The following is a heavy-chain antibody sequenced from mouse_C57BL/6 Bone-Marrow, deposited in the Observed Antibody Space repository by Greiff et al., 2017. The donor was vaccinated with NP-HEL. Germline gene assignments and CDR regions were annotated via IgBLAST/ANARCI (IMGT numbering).Heavy chain of an antibody. V-gene: IGHV3-8*01. CDR2: ISYSGST. CDR1: GYSITSDY. Sequence: EVQGVESGPGLAKPSQTLSLTCSVTGYSITSDYWNWIRKFPGNKLEYMGYISYSGSTYYNPSLKSRISITRDTSKNQYYLQLNSVTTEDTATYYCARSGSLYYGSSDWYFDVWGTGTTVTVSS. D-gene: IGHD1-1*01. J-gene: IGHJ1*03. CDR3: ARSGSLYYGSSDWYFDV.